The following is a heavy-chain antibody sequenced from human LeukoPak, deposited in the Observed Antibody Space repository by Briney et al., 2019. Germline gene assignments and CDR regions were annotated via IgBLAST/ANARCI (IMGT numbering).Heavy chain of an antibody. CDR1: GFSFSNYN. J-gene: IGHJ5*02. Sequence: GGSLRLSCTASGFSFSNYNINWVRQAPGKGLEWVSSITTSSSYVFYGNSVKGRLTISRDNAENSVYLQMNSLSVEDTAVYYCAGLDNWFDPWGQGTLVTVSS. CDR2: ITTSSSYV. D-gene: IGHD5/OR15-5a*01. V-gene: IGHV3-21*01. CDR3: AGLDNWFDP.